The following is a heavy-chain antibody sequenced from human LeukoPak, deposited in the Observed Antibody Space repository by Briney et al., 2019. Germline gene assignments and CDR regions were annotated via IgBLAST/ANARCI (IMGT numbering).Heavy chain of an antibody. V-gene: IGHV4-59*08. CDR1: GASISSHY. D-gene: IGHD5-24*01. CDR3: ACRDGTE. Sequence: PSETLSLTCTVSGASISSHYWTWIRQPPGMGLQWIGHIYYSGSTNYNPSLKSRVTISVDMSKNQFSLKLSSVTAADTAVYYCACRDGTEWGQGTLVTVSS. J-gene: IGHJ4*02. CDR2: IYYSGST.